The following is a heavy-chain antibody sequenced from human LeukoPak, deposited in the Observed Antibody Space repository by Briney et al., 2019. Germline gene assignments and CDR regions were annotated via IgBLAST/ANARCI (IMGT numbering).Heavy chain of an antibody. CDR1: GFSLSTRGVA. D-gene: IGHD3-10*01. CDR3: AHRLSGSGSYVFDY. J-gene: IGHJ4*02. CDR2: IYWDDDK. Sequence: SGPTLVNPTQTLTLTCTFSGFSLSTRGVAVGWIRQPPGKALEWLALIYWDDDKRYSPSLVSRLTITKGTSKNQVVLTMTCMDPVDTATYYCAHRLSGSGSYVFDYWGQGTLVTVSS. V-gene: IGHV2-5*02.